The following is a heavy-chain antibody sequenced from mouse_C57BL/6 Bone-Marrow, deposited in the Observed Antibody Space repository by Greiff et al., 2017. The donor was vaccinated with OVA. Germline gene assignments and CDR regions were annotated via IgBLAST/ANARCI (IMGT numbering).Heavy chain of an antibody. CDR3: ARYSPYYGHY. J-gene: IGHJ2*01. CDR2: IYPSDSET. CDR1: GYTFTSYW. V-gene: IGHV1-61*01. Sequence: VKLQQPGAELVRPGSSVKLSCKASGYTFTSYWMDWVKQRPGQGLEWIGNIYPSDSETHYNQKFKDKATLTVDKSSSTDYMQLSSLTSEDSAVYYCARYSPYYGHYWGQGTTLTVSS. D-gene: IGHD1-2*01.